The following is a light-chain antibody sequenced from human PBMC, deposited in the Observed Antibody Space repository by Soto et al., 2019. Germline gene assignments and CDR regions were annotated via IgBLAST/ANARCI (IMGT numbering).Light chain of an antibody. CDR3: QQYYAIPHT. CDR1: QSVFYSSNNKNY. CDR2: WAS. Sequence: DIVMTQSPDSLAVSLGERATINCKSSQSVFYSSNNKNYLAWYQQKAGQPPKLLFYWASTRESGVPDRFSGSGSWANFTLTITNLQAEDMAVYYCQQYYAIPHTFGQGTKLEIK. J-gene: IGKJ2*01. V-gene: IGKV4-1*01.